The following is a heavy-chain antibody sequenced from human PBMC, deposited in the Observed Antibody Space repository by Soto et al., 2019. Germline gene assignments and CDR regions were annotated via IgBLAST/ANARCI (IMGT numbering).Heavy chain of an antibody. Sequence: EVQLLESGGGLVQPGGSLRLSCAASGFTFSSYAMSWVRQAPGKGLEWVSAISGSGGSTYYADSVKGRFNISRDNSKNTLYLKMTSLRAEDTAVSYCAKDCVSGGSCYSEYWGHGTLVTV. D-gene: IGHD2-15*01. CDR2: ISGSGGST. V-gene: IGHV3-23*01. CDR3: AKDCVSGGSCYSEY. J-gene: IGHJ4*01. CDR1: GFTFSSYA.